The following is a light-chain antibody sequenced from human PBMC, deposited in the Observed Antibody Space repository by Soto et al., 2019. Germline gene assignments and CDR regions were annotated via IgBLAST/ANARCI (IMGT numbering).Light chain of an antibody. J-gene: IGLJ1*01. CDR3: SSYTSSDLYV. CDR1: SRDVGGYIY. CDR2: EVS. Sequence: QSVLTQPASVSGSPGQSITISCTGTSRDVGGYIYVSWYQHHPGKAPKLIIYEVSNRPSGVSHRFSGSKSGNTASLTISGLQAEDEAEYYCSSYTSSDLYVFGTGTKLTVL. V-gene: IGLV2-14*01.